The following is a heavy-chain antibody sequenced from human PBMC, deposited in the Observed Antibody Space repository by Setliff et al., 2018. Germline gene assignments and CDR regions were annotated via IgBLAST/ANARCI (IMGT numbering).Heavy chain of an antibody. D-gene: IGHD2-15*01. J-gene: IGHJ4*02. CDR3: ARENGYCSGGACYFMFDY. CDR1: DGSSSSHY. CDR2: IHFSGTT. Sequence: PSETLSLTCTVSDGSSSSHYWSWIRQPPGKGLEWIGYIHFSGTTNYNPSLKSRVTLSLDTSKNQFSLELSSVTAADTAMYYCARENGYCSGGACYFMFDYWSQGTLVTVSS. V-gene: IGHV4-59*11.